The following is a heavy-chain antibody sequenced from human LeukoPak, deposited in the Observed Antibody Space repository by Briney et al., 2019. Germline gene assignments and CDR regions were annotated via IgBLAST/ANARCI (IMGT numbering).Heavy chain of an antibody. CDR3: ARVLGDYGDYSLNWFDP. J-gene: IGHJ5*02. Sequence: SETLSLTCTVSGGSISSGDYYWSWIRQPSGKGLEWIGYIYYSGSTYYNPSLKSRVTMSVDTSKNQFSLNLRSVTAADTAVYYCARVLGDYGDYSLNWFDPWGQGTLVTVSS. D-gene: IGHD4-17*01. CDR2: IYYSGST. V-gene: IGHV4-30-4*02. CDR1: GGSISSGDYY.